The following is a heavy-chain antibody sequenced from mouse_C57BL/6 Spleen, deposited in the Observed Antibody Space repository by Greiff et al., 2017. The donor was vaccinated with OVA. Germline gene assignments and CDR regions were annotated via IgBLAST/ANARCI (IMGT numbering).Heavy chain of an antibody. CDR1: GYAFSSYW. D-gene: IGHD2-3*01. CDR3: ARSGDGYPFDY. Sequence: LVESGAELVKPGASVKISCKASGYAFSSYWMNWVKQRPGKGLEWIGQIYPGDGDTNYNGKFKGKATLTADKSSSTAYMQLSSLTSEDSAVYFCARSGDGYPFDYWGQGTTLTVSS. J-gene: IGHJ2*01. V-gene: IGHV1-80*01. CDR2: IYPGDGDT.